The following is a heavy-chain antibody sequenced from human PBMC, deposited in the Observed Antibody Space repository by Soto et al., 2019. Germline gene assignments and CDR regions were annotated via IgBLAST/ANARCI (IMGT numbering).Heavy chain of an antibody. CDR1: GFTLDKYT. Sequence: GCSLRLSCAAFGFTLDKYTMGWVRQAPGKGLEWVAESFSSGGTQYADSVKGRFTISRDNSRNMVFLQMNGLRVEDTALYYCARDREPDGIWTFDSWGQGALVTVSS. CDR3: ARDREPDGIWTFDS. D-gene: IGHD3-9*01. V-gene: IGHV3-53*01. CDR2: SFSSGGT. J-gene: IGHJ4*02.